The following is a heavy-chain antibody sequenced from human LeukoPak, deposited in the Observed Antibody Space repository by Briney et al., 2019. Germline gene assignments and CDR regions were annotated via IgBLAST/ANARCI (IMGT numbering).Heavy chain of an antibody. CDR2: TYYRSKWYN. D-gene: IGHD3-9*01. Sequence: SQTLSLTCDISGDSVSSNSAAWNWIRQSPLRGLEWLGRTYYRSKWYNDYAVSVKSRITINPDTSKNQFSLKLSSVTAADTAVYYCARHILRYFDSLLYYFDYWGQGTLVTVSS. CDR3: ARHILRYFDSLLYYFDY. V-gene: IGHV6-1*01. J-gene: IGHJ4*02. CDR1: GDSVSSNSAA.